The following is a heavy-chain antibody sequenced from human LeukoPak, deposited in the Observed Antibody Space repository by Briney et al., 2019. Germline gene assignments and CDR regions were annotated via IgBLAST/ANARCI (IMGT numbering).Heavy chain of an antibody. J-gene: IGHJ4*02. CDR2: INPSGDST. V-gene: IGHV1-46*01. CDR1: GYTFTGYD. Sequence: ASVKVSCKASGYTFTGYDMHWVRQAPGQGLEWMGIINPSGDSTSYAQKFQGRVTMTRDTSTSTVHMELSSLRSEDTAVYYCASVLYCGADCYSGRYFFDYWGQGTLVTVSS. CDR3: ASVLYCGADCYSGRYFFDY. D-gene: IGHD2-21*02.